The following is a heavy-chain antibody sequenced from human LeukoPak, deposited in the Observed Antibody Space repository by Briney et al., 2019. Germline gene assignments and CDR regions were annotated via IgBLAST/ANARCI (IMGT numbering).Heavy chain of an antibody. CDR3: ARAFSGQRGYSYGPDYFDY. V-gene: IGHV1-69*13. CDR1: GGTFSSYA. CDR2: IIPIFGTA. Sequence: GASVKVSCKASGGTFSSYAISWVRQAPGQGLEWMGGIIPIFGTANYAQKSQGRVTITADESTSTAYMELSSLRSEDTAVYYCARAFSGQRGYSYGPDYFDYWGQGTLVTVSS. J-gene: IGHJ4*02. D-gene: IGHD5-18*01.